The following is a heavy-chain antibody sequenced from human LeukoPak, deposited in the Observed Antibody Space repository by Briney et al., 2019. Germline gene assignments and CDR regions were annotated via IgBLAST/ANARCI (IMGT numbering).Heavy chain of an antibody. V-gene: IGHV3-48*02. J-gene: IGHJ4*02. CDR3: ARVAAGYSVNYFDY. D-gene: IGHD4-23*01. Sequence: GGSLRLSCAASEFAFSTYNMNWVRQAPGKGLEWVSYISTGSSTTYYADSVKGRFTISRDNVENSLYLQINSLRDEDTAVYYCARVAAGYSVNYFDYWGQGTLVTVSS. CDR2: ISTGSSTT. CDR1: EFAFSTYN.